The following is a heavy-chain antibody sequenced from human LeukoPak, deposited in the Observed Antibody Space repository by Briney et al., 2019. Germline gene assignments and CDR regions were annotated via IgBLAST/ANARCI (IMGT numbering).Heavy chain of an antibody. Sequence: GGSLRLSCAASGFVFSSYSMNWVRQAPGKGLEWVSFLIVGNGNQHYADSVKGRFTISRDDAKNSLYPQMNSLRAEDTAVYYSARDRNGGSFDYWGQGTLVTVSS. CDR1: GFVFSSYS. CDR2: LIVGNGNQ. V-gene: IGHV3-48*01. CDR3: ARDRNGGSFDY. D-gene: IGHD4-23*01. J-gene: IGHJ4*02.